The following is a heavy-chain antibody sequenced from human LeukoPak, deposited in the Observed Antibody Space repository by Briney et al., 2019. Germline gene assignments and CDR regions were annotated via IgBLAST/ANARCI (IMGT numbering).Heavy chain of an antibody. V-gene: IGHV1-46*01. D-gene: IGHD5-24*01. CDR1: GYTFTSYY. J-gene: IGHJ4*02. Sequence: ASVKVSCKASGYTFTSYYMHWVRQAPGQGLEWMGIINPSGGSTSYAQKLQGRVTMTRDTSTSTVYMELSSLRSEDTAVYYCARLEMATRILDYWGQGTLVTVSS. CDR2: INPSGGST. CDR3: ARLEMATRILDY.